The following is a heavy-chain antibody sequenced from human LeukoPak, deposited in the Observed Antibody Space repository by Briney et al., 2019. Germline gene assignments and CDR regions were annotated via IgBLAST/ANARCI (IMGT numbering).Heavy chain of an antibody. CDR3: AREGGVIVVVPAAAPSDAFDI. J-gene: IGHJ3*02. CDR2: INHSGST. D-gene: IGHD2-2*01. CDR1: GGSISSSSYY. V-gene: IGHV4-39*07. Sequence: SETLSLTCTVSGGSISSSSYYWGWIRQPPGKGLEWIGEINHSGSTNYNPSLKSRVTISVDTSKNQFSLKLSSVTAADTAVYYCAREGGVIVVVPAAAPSDAFDIWGQGTMVTVSS.